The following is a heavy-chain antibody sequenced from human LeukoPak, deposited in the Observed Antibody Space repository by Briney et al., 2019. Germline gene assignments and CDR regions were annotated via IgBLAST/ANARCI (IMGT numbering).Heavy chain of an antibody. Sequence: PGGSLRLSCAASGFTFSSYAMRWVRQAPGEGLEWVAVISYDGSNKYYADSVKGRFTISRDNSKNTLYLQMNSLRAEDTAVYYCAKTGYYYYGMDVWGQGTTVTVSS. D-gene: IGHD1-1*01. CDR1: GFTFSSYA. V-gene: IGHV3-30*18. CDR3: AKTGYYYYGMDV. J-gene: IGHJ6*02. CDR2: ISYDGSNK.